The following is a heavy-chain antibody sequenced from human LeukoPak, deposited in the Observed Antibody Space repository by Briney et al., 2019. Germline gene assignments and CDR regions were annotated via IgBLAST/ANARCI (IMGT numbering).Heavy chain of an antibody. CDR1: GGSFSGYY. D-gene: IGHD6-6*01. CDR2: INHSGST. CDR3: ARDLAWGSSSVWFDP. V-gene: IGHV4-34*01. Sequence: KASETLSLTCAVYGGSFSGYYWSWIRQPPGKGLEWIGEINHSGSTNYSPSLKSRVTISVDTSKNQFSLKLSSVTAADTAVYYCARDLAWGSSSVWFDPWGQGTLVTVSS. J-gene: IGHJ5*02.